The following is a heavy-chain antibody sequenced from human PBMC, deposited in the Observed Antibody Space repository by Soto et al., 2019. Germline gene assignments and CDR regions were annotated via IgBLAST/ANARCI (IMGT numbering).Heavy chain of an antibody. CDR3: VRDGTKTLRDWFDP. CDR2: IYATGTT. CDR1: GASISGFY. Sequence: ASETLSLTGTVPGASISGFYWSWIRKSAGKGLEWIGRIYATGTTDYNPSLKSRVMMSVDTSKKQFSLKLRSVTAADTAVYYCVRDGTKTLRDWFDPWGQGISVTVSS. V-gene: IGHV4-4*07. D-gene: IGHD1-1*01. J-gene: IGHJ5*02.